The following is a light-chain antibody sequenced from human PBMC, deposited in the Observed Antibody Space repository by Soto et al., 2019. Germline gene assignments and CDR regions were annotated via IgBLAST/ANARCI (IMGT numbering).Light chain of an antibody. CDR2: EVT. V-gene: IGLV2-14*02. CDR1: SSDVGSYNL. Sequence: QSALTQPASVSGSPGQSITISCTATSSDVGSYNLVSWYQQHPGKAPQLMIYEVTNRPSGVSSRFSGSLSGNTASLTISGLQAEDEADYYCSTSSSTSTTWVFGGGTKVTVL. J-gene: IGLJ3*02. CDR3: STSSSTSTTWV.